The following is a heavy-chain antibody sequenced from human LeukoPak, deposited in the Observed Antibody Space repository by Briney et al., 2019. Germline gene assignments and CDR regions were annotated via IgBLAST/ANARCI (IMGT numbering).Heavy chain of an antibody. CDR2: IIPILGIA. V-gene: IGHV1-69*02. CDR3: ARGDQSYWFDP. CDR1: GGTFSSYT. D-gene: IGHD2-21*02. Sequence: GSSVKVSCKASGGTFSSYTISWVRQAPGQGLEWMGRIIPILGIANYAQKFQGRVTITADTSTSTAYTELSRLRSEDTAVHYCARGDQSYWFDPWGQGTLVTVSS. J-gene: IGHJ5*02.